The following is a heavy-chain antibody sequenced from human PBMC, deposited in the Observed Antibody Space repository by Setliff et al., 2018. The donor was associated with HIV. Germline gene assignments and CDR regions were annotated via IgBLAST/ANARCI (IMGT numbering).Heavy chain of an antibody. D-gene: IGHD6-13*01. V-gene: IGHV3-33*06. J-gene: IGHJ5*02. CDR2: IWYDGINK. Sequence: GGSLRLSCAASGFTFSSYGMHWVRQATGKGLEWVAVIWYDGINKNYADSVRGRFTISRDNSRDTLYLEMSSLRVEDTALYYCAKADDGAAAGPAPWGQGTQVTVSS. CDR3: AKADDGAAAGPAP. CDR1: GFTFSSYG.